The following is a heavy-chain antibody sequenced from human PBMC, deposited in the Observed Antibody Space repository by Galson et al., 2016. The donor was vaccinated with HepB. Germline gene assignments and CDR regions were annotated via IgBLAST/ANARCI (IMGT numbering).Heavy chain of an antibody. D-gene: IGHD5-18*01. CDR3: ARRDIPMANDY. Sequence: SLRLSCAASGFTFTNAWMNWVRQAPGKGLEWVGRIKSKIDGGTADYAAPVKGRFTISGDDSKNTLYLQMNSLGAEDTAVYFCARRDIPMANDYWGQGVLVTVSS. CDR2: IKSKIDGGTA. V-gene: IGHV3-15*07. CDR1: GFTFTNAW. J-gene: IGHJ4*02.